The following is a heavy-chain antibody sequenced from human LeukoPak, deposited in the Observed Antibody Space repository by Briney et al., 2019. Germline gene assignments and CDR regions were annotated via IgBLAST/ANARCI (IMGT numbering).Heavy chain of an antibody. CDR2: INHSGST. V-gene: IGHV4-34*01. Sequence: PSETLSLTCAVYGGSFSGYYWSWIRQPPGKGLEWIGEINHSGSTNYNPSLKSRVTISVDTSKNQFSLKLSSVTAADTAVYYCARVIVWGSYRFTIYYFDYWGQGTLDTVSS. CDR3: ARVIVWGSYRFTIYYFDY. J-gene: IGHJ4*02. D-gene: IGHD3-16*02. CDR1: GGSFSGYY.